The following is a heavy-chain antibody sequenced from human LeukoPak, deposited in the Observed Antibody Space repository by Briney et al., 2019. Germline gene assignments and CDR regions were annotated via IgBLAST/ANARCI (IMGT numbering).Heavy chain of an antibody. CDR2: INSESSHI. J-gene: IGHJ4*02. D-gene: IGHD4-17*01. Sequence: PGGSLRLSPAASGFTFSTSAMNWVRQVPGKGLEWVSSINSESSHIYYAASVRGRFTISRDNARNSVSPQMDSLRAEDTAVYYCARDPVRYLRIGYFDYGRQGSLVTVSS. CDR1: GFTFSTSA. V-gene: IGHV3-21*01. CDR3: ARDPVRYLRIGYFDY.